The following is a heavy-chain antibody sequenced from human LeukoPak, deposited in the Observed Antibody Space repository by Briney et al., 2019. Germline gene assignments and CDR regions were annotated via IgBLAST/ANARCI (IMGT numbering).Heavy chain of an antibody. CDR3: ARDRLEYSSSWGY. D-gene: IGHD6-6*01. Sequence: ASVKVSCKASGYTFTDYDMHWVRQAPGQGLEWMGWINPNSGGTDYAPKFQGRVTLTRDTSISTAYMELTRLRSDDTAVYYCARDRLEYSSSWGYWGQGTLVTVSS. CDR2: INPNSGGT. V-gene: IGHV1-2*02. CDR1: GYTFTDYD. J-gene: IGHJ4*02.